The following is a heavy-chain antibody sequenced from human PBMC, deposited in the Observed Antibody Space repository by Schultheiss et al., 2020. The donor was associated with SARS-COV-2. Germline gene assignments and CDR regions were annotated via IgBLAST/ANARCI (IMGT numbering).Heavy chain of an antibody. Sequence: GGSLRLSCAASGFTFSSYGMHWVRQAPGKGLEWVAFIRYDGSNKYYADSVKGRFTISRDNSKNTLYLQMNSLRAEDTAVYYCARVLEDTAMVTGRYYYYYYMDVWGKGTTVTVSS. D-gene: IGHD5-18*01. V-gene: IGHV3-30*02. J-gene: IGHJ6*03. CDR1: GFTFSSYG. CDR3: ARVLEDTAMVTGRYYYYYYMDV. CDR2: IRYDGSNK.